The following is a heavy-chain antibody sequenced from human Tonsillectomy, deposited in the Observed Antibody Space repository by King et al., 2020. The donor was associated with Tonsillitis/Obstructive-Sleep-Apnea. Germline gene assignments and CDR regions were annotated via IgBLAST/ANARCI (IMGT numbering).Heavy chain of an antibody. CDR3: AREAWGSLDS. Sequence: EVQLVESGGGLVQPGGSLRLSCAASGFTFSSYWMSWVRQAPGKGLEWVANIKQDGTEKHYLDSVKGRSTISRDNDKNSLYLQMSSLRAEDTAVYYCAREAWGSLDSWGQGTLVTVSS. V-gene: IGHV3-7*03. CDR2: IKQDGTEK. CDR1: GFTFSSYW. D-gene: IGHD3-16*01. J-gene: IGHJ4*02.